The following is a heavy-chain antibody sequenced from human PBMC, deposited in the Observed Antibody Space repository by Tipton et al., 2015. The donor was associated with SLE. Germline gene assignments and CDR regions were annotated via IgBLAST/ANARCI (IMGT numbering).Heavy chain of an antibody. J-gene: IGHJ4*02. V-gene: IGHV4-39*07. CDR3: ARGYCGGGVCYGRGFFDH. CDR1: GGSINSSPYF. D-gene: IGHD2-8*02. Sequence: LSCIVSGGSINSSPYFWGWIRQPPGKGLEWIGIFYYGGNTYYNPSLKSPVSISAGTSKNQFSLKLNSVTAADTAVYYCARGYCGGGVCYGRGFFDHWGQGNLVAVSS. CDR2: FYYGGNT.